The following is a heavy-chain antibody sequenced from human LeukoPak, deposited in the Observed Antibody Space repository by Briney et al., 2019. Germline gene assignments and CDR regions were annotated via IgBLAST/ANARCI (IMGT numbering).Heavy chain of an antibody. V-gene: IGHV3-66*01. J-gene: IGHJ4*02. CDR3: ATGERMVRGDGVDY. D-gene: IGHD3-10*01. CDR2: IYSGGST. Sequence: GGSLRLSCAASGFTVRNNYMSWVRQAPGKGTEWVSVIYSGGSTYYADSVKGRFTISRDNSKNTLYLQMNSLRAEDTAVYFCATGERMVRGDGVDYWGQGTLVTVSS. CDR1: GFTVRNNY.